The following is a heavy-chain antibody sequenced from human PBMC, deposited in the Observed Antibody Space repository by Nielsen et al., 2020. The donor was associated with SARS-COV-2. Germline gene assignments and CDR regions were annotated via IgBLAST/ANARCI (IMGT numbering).Heavy chain of an antibody. CDR2: ISAYNGNT. Sequence: ASVKVSCKASGYTFTSYGISWVRQAPGQGLEWMGWISAYNGNTNYAQKLQGRVTMTEDTSTDTAYMELSSLRSEDTAVYYCATRSWDSTVPKVMNTNYYYYYMDVWGKGTTVTVSS. D-gene: IGHD4-11*01. J-gene: IGHJ6*03. CDR3: ATRSWDSTVPKVMNTNYYYYYMDV. CDR1: GYTFTSYG. V-gene: IGHV1-18*01.